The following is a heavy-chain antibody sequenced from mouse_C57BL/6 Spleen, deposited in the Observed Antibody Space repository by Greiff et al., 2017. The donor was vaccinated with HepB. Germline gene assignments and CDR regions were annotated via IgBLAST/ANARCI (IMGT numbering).Heavy chain of an antibody. Sequence: EVQLVESVAELVRPGASVKLSCTASGFNIKNTYMHWVKQRPEQGLEWIGRIDPANGNTKYAPKFQGNATITADTSCNTAYLQLSSLTSEDTAIYYCAREDSLVLWFSMDYWGQGTSVTVSS. CDR3: AREDSLVLWFSMDY. V-gene: IGHV14-3*01. CDR2: IDPANGNT. CDR1: GFNIKNTY. D-gene: IGHD2-2*01. J-gene: IGHJ4*01.